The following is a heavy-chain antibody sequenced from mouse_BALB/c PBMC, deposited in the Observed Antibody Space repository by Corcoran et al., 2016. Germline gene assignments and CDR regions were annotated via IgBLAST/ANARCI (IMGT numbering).Heavy chain of an antibody. J-gene: IGHJ4*01. Sequence: QVQLQQSGAELMKPGASVKISCKAIGYTFSSYWIEWVKQRPGHGLEWSGEILPGSGSTNYNEKFKGKATFTADTSSNTAYMQLSSLTSEDSAVYYCARRKNSYAMDYWGQGTSVTVSS. CDR1: GYTFSSYW. V-gene: IGHV1-9*01. CDR2: ILPGSGST. CDR3: ARRKNSYAMDY.